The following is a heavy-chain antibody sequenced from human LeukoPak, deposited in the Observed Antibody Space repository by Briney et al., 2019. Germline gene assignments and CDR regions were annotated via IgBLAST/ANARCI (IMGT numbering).Heavy chain of an antibody. J-gene: IGHJ4*02. CDR3: ARVNPGLRYFGY. D-gene: IGHD3-9*01. V-gene: IGHV4-59*12. Sequence: ETLSLTCTVSGGSISSYYWSWIRQPPGKGLEWIGSIYYTGSTNYNPSLKSRVTISVDTSKNQFSLKLSSVTAADTAVYYCARVNPGLRYFGYWGQGTLVTVSS. CDR2: IYYTGST. CDR1: GGSISSYY.